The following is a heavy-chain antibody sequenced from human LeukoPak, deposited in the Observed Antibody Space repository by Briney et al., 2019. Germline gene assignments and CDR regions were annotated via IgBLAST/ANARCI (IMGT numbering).Heavy chain of an antibody. D-gene: IGHD2-2*02. CDR2: IYTSGST. CDR3: ARESRVVVPAAIQGDRWFDP. Sequence: PSETLSLTCTVSGGSISSYYWSWIRQPAGKGLEWIGRIYTSGSTNCNPSLKSRVTMSVATSKNQFSLKRSSVTAADTAVYYCARESRVVVPAAIQGDRWFDPWGQGTLVTVSS. CDR1: GGSISSYY. V-gene: IGHV4-4*07. J-gene: IGHJ5*02.